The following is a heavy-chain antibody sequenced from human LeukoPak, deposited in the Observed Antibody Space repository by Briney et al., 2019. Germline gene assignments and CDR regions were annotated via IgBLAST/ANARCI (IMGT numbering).Heavy chain of an antibody. CDR1: GFTFSSYS. D-gene: IGHD3-16*01. Sequence: GGSLRLSCAASGFTFSSYSMNWVRQAPGKGLEWVSSISSSSSYIYYADSVKGRFTISRDNAKNPLYLQMNSLRAEDTAVYYCARVRGGSRDDAFDIWGQGTMVTVSS. J-gene: IGHJ3*02. CDR3: ARVRGGSRDDAFDI. CDR2: ISSSSSYI. V-gene: IGHV3-21*01.